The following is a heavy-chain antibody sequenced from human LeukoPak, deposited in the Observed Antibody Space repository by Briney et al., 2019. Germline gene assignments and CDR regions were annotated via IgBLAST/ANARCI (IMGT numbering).Heavy chain of an antibody. CDR1: GFLFSDFINHT. Sequence: GGSLRLSCADSGFLFSDFINHTMVWVRQAPGKGLEWVSTISGSGGSTYYADSVKGRFTISRDNSKNTLCLQMNSLRAEDTAVYYCAKDGRCSGGSCYSSTDYWGQGTLVTVSS. J-gene: IGHJ4*02. CDR3: AKDGRCSGGSCYSSTDY. CDR2: ISGSGGST. V-gene: IGHV3-23*01. D-gene: IGHD2-15*01.